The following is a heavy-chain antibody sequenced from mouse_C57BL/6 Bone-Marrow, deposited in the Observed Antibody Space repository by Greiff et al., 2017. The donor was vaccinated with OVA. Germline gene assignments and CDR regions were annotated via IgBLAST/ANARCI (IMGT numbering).Heavy chain of an antibody. J-gene: IGHJ1*03. CDR3: TGLYYYGSSFYWYFDV. CDR2: IRLKSDNYAT. CDR1: GFTFSNYW. Sequence: EVQVVESGGGLVQPGGSMKLSCVASGFTFSNYWMNWVRQSPEKGLEWVAQIRLKSDNYATHYAESVKGRFTISRDDSKSSVYLQMNNLRAEDTGIYYCTGLYYYGSSFYWYFDVWGTGTTVTVSS. D-gene: IGHD1-1*01. V-gene: IGHV6-3*01.